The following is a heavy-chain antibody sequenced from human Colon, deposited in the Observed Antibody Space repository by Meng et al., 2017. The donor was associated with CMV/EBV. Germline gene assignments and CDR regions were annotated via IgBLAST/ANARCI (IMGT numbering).Heavy chain of an antibody. Sequence: ETLSLTCAASGFTFSSYDMHWVRQATGKGLEWVSAIGTAGDTYYPGSVKGRFTISRENAKNSLYLQMNSLRAGDTAVYYCARGRYYYGMDVWGQGTTVTVSS. CDR3: ARGRYYYGMDV. V-gene: IGHV3-13*01. CDR2: IGTAGDT. CDR1: GFTFSSYD. J-gene: IGHJ6*02.